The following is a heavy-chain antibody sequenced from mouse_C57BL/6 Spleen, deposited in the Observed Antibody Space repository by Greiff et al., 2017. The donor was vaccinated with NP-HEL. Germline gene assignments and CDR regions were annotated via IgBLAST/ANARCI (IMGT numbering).Heavy chain of an antibody. D-gene: IGHD1-1*01. CDR2: IHPNSGST. J-gene: IGHJ2*01. CDR1: GYTFTSYW. CDR3: ASGNYFGYFDD. Sequence: QVQLQQPGAELVKPGASVKLSCKASGYTFTSYWMHWVKQRPGQGLEWIGMIHPNSGSTNYNEKFTCKATLTVDKSSSTAYMQLSSLTSEDSAVYYCASGNYFGYFDDWGQGTTLTVSA. V-gene: IGHV1-64*01.